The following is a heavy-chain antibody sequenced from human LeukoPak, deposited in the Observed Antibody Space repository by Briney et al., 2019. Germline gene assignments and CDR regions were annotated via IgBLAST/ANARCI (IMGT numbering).Heavy chain of an antibody. Sequence: GGSLSLSCAASGFTVSSNSMSWVRQAPGKGLEWVSVMYSGGSTFYADSVKGRFTISRDNSKNTLYLQMNSLRAEDTAVYYCARKHYYDSSGFFPPMDYWGQGTLVTVSS. V-gene: IGHV3-66*01. J-gene: IGHJ4*02. D-gene: IGHD3-22*01. CDR2: MYSGGST. CDR1: GFTVSSNS. CDR3: ARKHYYDSSGFFPPMDY.